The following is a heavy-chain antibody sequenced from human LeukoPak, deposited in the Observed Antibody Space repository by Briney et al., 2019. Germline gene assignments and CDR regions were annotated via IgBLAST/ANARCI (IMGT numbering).Heavy chain of an antibody. J-gene: IGHJ5*02. CDR2: IGASGGST. CDR3: AIDISVRDEAWWFNP. V-gene: IGHV1-46*01. D-gene: IGHD5-24*01. CDR1: GYTFTSNY. Sequence: GASVKVSCKAFGYTFTSNYMHWVRQAAGQGPEGMGVIGASGGSTTYAQKFQGRVTLTRDMSTSTDYLELSSLRSEDTSVYYSAIDISVRDEAWWFNPWGQGTLVTVSS.